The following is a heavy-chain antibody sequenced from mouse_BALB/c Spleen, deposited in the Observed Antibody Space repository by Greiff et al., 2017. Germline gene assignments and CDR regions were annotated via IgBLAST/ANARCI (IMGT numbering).Heavy chain of an antibody. Sequence: EVHLVESGGGLVQPGGSRKLSCAASGFTFSSFGMHWVRQAPEKGLEWVAYISSGSSTLYYADTVKGRFTISSDNPKNTLFLQMTSLRSEDTAISYCSRGGYDGSLDYWGQGTSVTVSA. CDR3: SRGGYDGSLDY. D-gene: IGHD2-14*01. CDR2: ISSGSSTL. V-gene: IGHV5-17*02. CDR1: GFTFSSFG. J-gene: IGHJ4*01.